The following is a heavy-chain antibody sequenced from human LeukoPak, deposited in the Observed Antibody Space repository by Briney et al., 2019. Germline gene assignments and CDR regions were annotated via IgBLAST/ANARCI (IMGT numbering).Heavy chain of an antibody. CDR3: ATHPPKVCTGGSCTDY. J-gene: IGHJ4*02. V-gene: IGHV4-59*01. CDR2: IYYSGST. CDR1: GGSISSYY. D-gene: IGHD2-15*01. Sequence: SETLSLTCTVSGGSISSYYWSWIRQPPGKGLEWIGYIYYSGSTNYNPSLKSRVTISVDMSKNQFSLKLSSVTAAGTAVYYCATHPPKVCTGGSCTDYWGQGTLVTVSS.